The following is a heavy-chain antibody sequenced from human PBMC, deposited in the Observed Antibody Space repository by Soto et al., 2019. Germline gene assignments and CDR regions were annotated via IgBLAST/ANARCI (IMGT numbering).Heavy chain of an antibody. CDR1: GYTFTSYD. Sequence: QVQLVQSGAEVKKPGASVKVSCKTSGYTFTSYDINWVRQATGQGLEWMGWMNPNSGNTGYAQKFQGRVTMTRNTSISTAYMELSSLRSEDTAVYYCARGYDLWSGYYTLGRGNWFDPWGQGTLVTVSS. J-gene: IGHJ5*02. CDR2: MNPNSGNT. D-gene: IGHD3-3*01. V-gene: IGHV1-8*01. CDR3: ARGYDLWSGYYTLGRGNWFDP.